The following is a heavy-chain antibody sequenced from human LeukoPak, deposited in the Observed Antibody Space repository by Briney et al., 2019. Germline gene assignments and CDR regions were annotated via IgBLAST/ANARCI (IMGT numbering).Heavy chain of an antibody. D-gene: IGHD4-17*01. CDR2: INHSGST. Sequence: ASETLSLTCAVYGGSFSGYYWSWIRQPPGKGLEWIGEINHSGSTNYNPSLKSRVTISVDTSKNQFSLKLSSVTAADTAVYYCARRRTTVTTSGWFDPWGQGTLVTVSS. CDR1: GGSFSGYY. J-gene: IGHJ5*02. CDR3: ARRRTTVTTSGWFDP. V-gene: IGHV4-34*01.